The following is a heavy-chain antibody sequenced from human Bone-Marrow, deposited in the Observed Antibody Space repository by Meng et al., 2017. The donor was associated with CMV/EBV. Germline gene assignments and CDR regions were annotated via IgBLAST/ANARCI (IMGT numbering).Heavy chain of an antibody. J-gene: IGHJ4*02. V-gene: IGHV3-21*01. CDR3: ARDSSGYLALFDY. CDR1: GFSFSIYT. CDR2: IRSTSSYI. D-gene: IGHD3-22*01. Sequence: GGSLRLSCGVSGFSFSIYTMNWVRQAPGKGLEWVSSIRSTSSYIYYADSVKGRFTISRDNAKNSPYLQMNSLGAEDTAVYYCARDSSGYLALFDYWGQGTLVTVSS.